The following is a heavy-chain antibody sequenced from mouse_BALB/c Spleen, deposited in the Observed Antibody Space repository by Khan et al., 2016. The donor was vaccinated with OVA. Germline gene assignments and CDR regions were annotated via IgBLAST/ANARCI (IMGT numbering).Heavy chain of an antibody. J-gene: IGHJ2*01. Sequence: QVQLQQSGAELAKPGASVKMSCKASGYTFINYWILWVKQRPGQGLEWIGYINPSTAYTEYNQNFKDKATLTADKSSSTAYMHLSSLTSEDSAVYYWAIRCLRWDFDYWGQGTTLTVSS. CDR1: GYTFINYW. V-gene: IGHV1-7*01. CDR3: AIRCLRWDFDY. CDR2: INPSTAYT. D-gene: IGHD1-1*01.